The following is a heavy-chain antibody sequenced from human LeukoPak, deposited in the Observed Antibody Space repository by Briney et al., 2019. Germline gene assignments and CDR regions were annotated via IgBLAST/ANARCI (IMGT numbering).Heavy chain of an antibody. J-gene: IGHJ4*02. CDR1: GFTFGDYA. V-gene: IGHV3-49*04. Sequence: GGSLRLSCTASGFTFGDYAMSWVRQAPGKGLGWVGFIRSKAYGGTTEYAASVKGRFTISRDDSKSIAYLQMNSLKTEDTAVYYCLRGELELDYWGQGTLVTVSS. D-gene: IGHD1-1*01. CDR3: LRGELELDY. CDR2: IRSKAYGGTT.